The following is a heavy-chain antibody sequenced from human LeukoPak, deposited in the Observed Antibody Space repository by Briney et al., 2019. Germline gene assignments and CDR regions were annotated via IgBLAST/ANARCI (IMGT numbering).Heavy chain of an antibody. CDR1: GFTFSTYA. CDR3: AKGGHDFNPFYW. Sequence: GGSLRLPCADSGFTFSTYAMGWVRQAPGKGLEWVSSIKAGGGDPFYADSVKGRVTIPRDNPKNTLFLQLNSLTAEDTAVYYCAKGGHDFNPFYWWGQGPLVTVSS. D-gene: IGHD2-15*01. CDR2: IKAGGGDP. J-gene: IGHJ4*02. V-gene: IGHV3-23*01.